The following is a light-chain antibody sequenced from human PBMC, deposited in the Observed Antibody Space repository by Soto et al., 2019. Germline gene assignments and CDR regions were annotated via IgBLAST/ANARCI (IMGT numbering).Light chain of an antibody. CDR3: SSYAGRSNV. Sequence: QSALAQPPSASGSPGQSVAISCTGTNSDVGGYNYVSWYQQHPGKAPKLMIYEVNKRPSGVPDRSSGSKSGKTASLTVSDLQAEDEADYYRSSYAGRSNVFGTGTKVTVL. J-gene: IGLJ1*01. V-gene: IGLV2-8*01. CDR2: EVN. CDR1: NSDVGGYNY.